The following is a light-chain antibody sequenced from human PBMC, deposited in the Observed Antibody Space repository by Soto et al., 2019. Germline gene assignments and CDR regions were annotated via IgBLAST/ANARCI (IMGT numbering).Light chain of an antibody. V-gene: IGKV1-6*01. Sequence: AIQVTQSPSSLSASVGDRVTITCRASQGIRDELGWYQQKAGKAPNLLISAASRLQSGVQSRFSGRGSGADFTLTISSLQPEDFATYYCLQDYDYPRTFGQGTKVELK. CDR3: LQDYDYPRT. CDR1: QGIRDE. J-gene: IGKJ1*01. CDR2: AAS.